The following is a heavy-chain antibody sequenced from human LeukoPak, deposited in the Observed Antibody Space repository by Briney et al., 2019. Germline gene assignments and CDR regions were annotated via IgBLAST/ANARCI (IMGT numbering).Heavy chain of an antibody. CDR1: GYTFTGYY. Sequence: ASVKVSCKASGYTFTGYYLHWVRQAPGQGLEWMGCVNPNSGDTNYAQKFQGSVTMTRDTSISTVYMELSRLRSDDTAVYYCARGYSGYDSFDYWGQGTLVTVSS. D-gene: IGHD5-12*01. J-gene: IGHJ4*02. V-gene: IGHV1-2*02. CDR3: ARGYSGYDSFDY. CDR2: VNPNSGDT.